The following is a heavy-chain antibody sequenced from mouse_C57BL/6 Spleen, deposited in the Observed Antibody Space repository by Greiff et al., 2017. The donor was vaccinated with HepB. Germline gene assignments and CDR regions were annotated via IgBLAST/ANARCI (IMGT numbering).Heavy chain of an antibody. Sequence: VKLMESGPELVKPGASVKISCKASGYAFSSSWMNWVKQRPGKGLEWIGRIYPGDGDTNYNGKFKGKATLTADKSSSTAYMQLSSLTSEDSAVYFCARWLLLMDYWGQGTSVTVSS. CDR1: GYAFSSSW. D-gene: IGHD2-3*01. CDR2: IYPGDGDT. CDR3: ARWLLLMDY. J-gene: IGHJ4*01. V-gene: IGHV1-82*01.